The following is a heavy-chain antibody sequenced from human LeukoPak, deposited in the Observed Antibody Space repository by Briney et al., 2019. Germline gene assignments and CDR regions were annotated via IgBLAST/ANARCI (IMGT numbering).Heavy chain of an antibody. CDR1: GFTFSSYG. Sequence: PGGSLRLSCAASGFTFSSYGMRWVRQAPGKGLEWVSAISGSGGSTYYADSVKGRFTISRDNSKNTLYLQMHSLRAEDTAVYYCAKESPRVVPSATFDYWGQGTLVTVSS. V-gene: IGHV3-23*01. CDR3: AKESPRVVPSATFDY. J-gene: IGHJ4*02. CDR2: ISGSGGST. D-gene: IGHD2-2*01.